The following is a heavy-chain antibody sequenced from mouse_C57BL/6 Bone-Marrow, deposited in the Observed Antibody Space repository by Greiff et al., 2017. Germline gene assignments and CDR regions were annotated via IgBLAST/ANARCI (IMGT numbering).Heavy chain of an antibody. CDR2: IYPRSGNT. V-gene: IGHV1-81*01. Sequence: QVQLQQSGAELARPGASVKLSCKASGYTFTSYGISWVKQRTGQGLEWIGEIYPRSGNTYYNEKFKGKATLTADKSSSTAYMELRSLTSEDSAVYFCARNYYGSRPYYFDYWGQGTTLTVSS. J-gene: IGHJ2*01. CDR3: ARNYYGSRPYYFDY. CDR1: GYTFTSYG. D-gene: IGHD1-1*01.